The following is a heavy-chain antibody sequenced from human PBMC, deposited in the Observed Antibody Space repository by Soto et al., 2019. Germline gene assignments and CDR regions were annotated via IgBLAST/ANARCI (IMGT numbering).Heavy chain of an antibody. CDR2: IIPIFDTV. CDR1: GGTFRTYA. CDR3: AKGAVAGTPTSYYYYGMDV. J-gene: IGHJ6*02. V-gene: IGHV1-69*12. Sequence: QVQLLRSGAEVKKPGSSVRVSCEASGGTFRTYAISWVRQARGQGLEWMGEIIPIFDTVNYAQKFQGRVTITADESTTTVYMDLRSLRSEDTAVYYCAKGAVAGTPTSYYYYGMDVWGQGTTVTVSS. D-gene: IGHD6-19*01.